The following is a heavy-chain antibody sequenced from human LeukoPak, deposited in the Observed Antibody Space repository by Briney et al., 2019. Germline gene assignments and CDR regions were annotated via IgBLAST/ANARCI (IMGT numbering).Heavy chain of an antibody. CDR2: INPSGGST. Sequence: ASVKVSCKASGYIFTNYYMHSVRQAPGQGLEWMGTINPSGGSTTYAQKFQGRVTMTRDTSTSTVYMELSSLRSEDTAVYYCARDHGSAYYRAPRHWGQGTLVTVSS. CDR1: GYIFTNYY. D-gene: IGHD3-10*01. V-gene: IGHV1-46*01. CDR3: ARDHGSAYYRAPRH. J-gene: IGHJ4*02.